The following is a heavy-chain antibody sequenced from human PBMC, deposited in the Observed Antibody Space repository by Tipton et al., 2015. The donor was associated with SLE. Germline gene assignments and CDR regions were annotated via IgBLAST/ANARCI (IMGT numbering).Heavy chain of an antibody. Sequence: TLSLTCTVSGASISSGSYFWTWIRQPAGKPLEWLGRIFLSGDTNYNPSLKSRVTLSVDTSKNQFSLKLTSVTVADSAVYFCARHEYYDRANWFDPWGQGALVTVSS. J-gene: IGHJ5*02. CDR2: IFLSGDT. V-gene: IGHV4-61*02. CDR1: GASISSGSYF. CDR3: ARHEYYDRANWFDP. D-gene: IGHD3-3*01.